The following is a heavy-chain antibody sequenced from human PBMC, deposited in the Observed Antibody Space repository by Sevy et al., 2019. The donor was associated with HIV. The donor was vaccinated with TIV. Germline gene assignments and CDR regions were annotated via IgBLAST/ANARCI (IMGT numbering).Heavy chain of an antibody. J-gene: IGHJ3*02. CDR2: IWYDGSNK. CDR3: TREKIELGSAFDI. D-gene: IGHD6-6*01. CDR1: GFTFSSYG. Sequence: GGSLRLSRAASGFTFSSYGMHWVRQAPGKGLEWVAMIWYDGSNKLYADSVKGRFTISRDNSKNMLYLQMDSLRVEDTAVYYCTREKIELGSAFDIWGQGTLVTVSS. V-gene: IGHV3-33*01.